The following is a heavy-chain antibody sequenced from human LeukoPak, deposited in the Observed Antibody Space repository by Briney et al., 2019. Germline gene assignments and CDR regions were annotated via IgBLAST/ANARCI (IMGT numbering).Heavy chain of an antibody. CDR3: ARVGDYTDYAPDY. J-gene: IGHJ4*02. Sequence: GGSLRLSCAASGFTFSSHSMDWVRQPPGKGLEWVSSISGTSRYIYYADSVKGRFTISRDNAKNSLFLQMYSLRAEDTAVYFCARVGDYTDYAPDYWGQGTLVTVSS. CDR2: ISGTSRYI. D-gene: IGHD4-11*01. CDR1: GFTFSSHS. V-gene: IGHV3-21*01.